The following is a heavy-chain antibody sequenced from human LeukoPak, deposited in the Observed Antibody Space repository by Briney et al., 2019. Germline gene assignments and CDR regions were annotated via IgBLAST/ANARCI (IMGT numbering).Heavy chain of an antibody. D-gene: IGHD3-3*01. Sequence: PSETLSLTCAVYGGSFSGYYWSWIRQPPGKGLEWIGEINHSGSTNYNPSLKSRVTISVDTSKNQFSLKLSSVTAADTAVYYCARSLYYGFWSGYYTAFDIWGQGTMVTVSS. J-gene: IGHJ3*02. V-gene: IGHV4-34*01. CDR3: ARSLYYGFWSGYYTAFDI. CDR1: GGSFSGYY. CDR2: INHSGST.